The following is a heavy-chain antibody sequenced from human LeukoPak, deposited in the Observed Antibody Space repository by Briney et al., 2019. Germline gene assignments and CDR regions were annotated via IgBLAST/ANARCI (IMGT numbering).Heavy chain of an antibody. Sequence: PGGSLRLSCSASGFTFSSYAMHWVRQAPGKGLEYVSAISSNGGSTYYADSVKGRFTISRDNSKNTLYLQMNSLRAEDTAVYYCARDITMVRGRYYYYGMDVWGKGTTVTVSP. J-gene: IGHJ6*04. CDR2: ISSNGGST. CDR1: GFTFSSYA. V-gene: IGHV3-64*04. CDR3: ARDITMVRGRYYYYGMDV. D-gene: IGHD3-10*01.